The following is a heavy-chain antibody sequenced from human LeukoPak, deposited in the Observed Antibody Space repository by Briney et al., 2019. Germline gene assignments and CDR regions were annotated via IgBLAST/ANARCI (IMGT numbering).Heavy chain of an antibody. Sequence: ASVKVSCKASGYTFTGYYIHWVRQAPGQGLEWMGRINPNSGGTNYTQKFQGRVTKTRDTSISTAYMELRRLTSDDTAVYYCARHHESYKYYGDYLNCFDPWGQGTLVTVSS. D-gene: IGHD4-17*01. V-gene: IGHV1-2*06. J-gene: IGHJ5*02. CDR3: ARHHESYKYYGDYLNCFDP. CDR2: INPNSGGT. CDR1: GYTFTGYY.